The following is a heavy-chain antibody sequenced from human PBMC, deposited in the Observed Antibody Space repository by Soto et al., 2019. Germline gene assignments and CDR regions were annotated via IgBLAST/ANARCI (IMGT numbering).Heavy chain of an antibody. CDR3: ARDRHMYYDILTGSDYYYYGMDV. CDR2: ISGSSSII. Sequence: GGSLRLSCAASGFTLSTYSLNWVRQAPGKGLEWLSYISGSSSIIYYADSVKGRFTISRDNAKNSLYLQMNSLRDEDTAVYYCARDRHMYYDILTGSDYYYYGMDVWGQGTTVTVSS. D-gene: IGHD3-9*01. V-gene: IGHV3-48*02. J-gene: IGHJ6*02. CDR1: GFTLSTYS.